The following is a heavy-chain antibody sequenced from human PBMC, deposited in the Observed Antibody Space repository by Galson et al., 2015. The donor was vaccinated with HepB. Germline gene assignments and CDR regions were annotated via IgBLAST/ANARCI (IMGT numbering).Heavy chain of an antibody. V-gene: IGHV3-74*01. CDR3: ARSRVERAVAGTFDC. CDR2: IDGDGSST. CDR1: GFTFSTYW. J-gene: IGHJ4*02. D-gene: IGHD6-19*01. Sequence: LRLSCAASGFTFSTYWMHWVRQAPGEGLVWVSRIDGDGSSTAYADSVKGRFTISRDNAKNTLYLQMNILRAEDTAVYYCARSRVERAVAGTFDCWGQGTLVTVSS.